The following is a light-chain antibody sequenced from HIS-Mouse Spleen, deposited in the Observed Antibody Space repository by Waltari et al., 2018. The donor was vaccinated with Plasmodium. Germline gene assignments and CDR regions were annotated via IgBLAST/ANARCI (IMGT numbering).Light chain of an antibody. CDR3: QQYNSDSWT. J-gene: IGKJ1*01. Sequence: DIQIPPPPSTLSASVGDSVTITCRASQGLSSWLAWYQQKPGKAPKLLIYKASSLESGVPSRFSGSGSGTEFTLTISSLQPDDFATYYCQQYNSDSWTFGQGTKVEIK. V-gene: IGKV1-5*03. CDR2: KAS. CDR1: QGLSSW.